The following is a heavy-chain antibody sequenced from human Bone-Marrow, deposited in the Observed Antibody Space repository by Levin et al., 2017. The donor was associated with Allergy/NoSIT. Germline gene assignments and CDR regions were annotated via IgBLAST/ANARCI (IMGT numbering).Heavy chain of an antibody. CDR1: GYTFSTYD. Sequence: GESLKISCKASGYTFSTYDITWVRQATGQGLEWVGWMNPNSGNTGYAQRFQGRVTMTRDTSISTAYMELSSLTSEDTAVYYCARAVRNQLVSDVWGQGTTVYVSS. V-gene: IGHV1-8*01. CDR2: MNPNSGNT. CDR3: ARAVRNQLVSDV. J-gene: IGHJ6*02. D-gene: IGHD2-2*01.